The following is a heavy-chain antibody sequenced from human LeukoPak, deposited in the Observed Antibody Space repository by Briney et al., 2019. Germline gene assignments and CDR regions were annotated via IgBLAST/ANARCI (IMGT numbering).Heavy chain of an antibody. Sequence: GGSLRLSCAASGFTFSSDSMNWVRQAPGKGLECVSSISSSSSYIYYADSVKGRFTISRDNAKNSLYLQMNSLRAEDTAVYYCARENYYDSSGSSEYDYWGQGTLVTVSS. CDR2: ISSSSSYI. V-gene: IGHV3-21*01. D-gene: IGHD3-22*01. J-gene: IGHJ4*02. CDR1: GFTFSSDS. CDR3: ARENYYDSSGSSEYDY.